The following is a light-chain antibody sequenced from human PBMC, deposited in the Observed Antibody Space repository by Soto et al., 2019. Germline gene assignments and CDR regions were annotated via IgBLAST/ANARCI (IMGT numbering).Light chain of an antibody. J-gene: IGKJ1*01. CDR1: RSVSSN. V-gene: IGKV3-15*01. CDR3: QQYNNWPQT. Sequence: EMVLTQSPATLSLSPGERATLSCRASRSVSSNLAWYQQKPGQAPRLLIYGASTRATGIPARFSGSGSGTEFTLTISSLQSEDFAVYYCQQYNNWPQTFGQGTKVAIK. CDR2: GAS.